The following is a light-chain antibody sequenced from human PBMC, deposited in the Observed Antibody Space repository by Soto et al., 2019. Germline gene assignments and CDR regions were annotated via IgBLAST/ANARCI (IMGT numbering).Light chain of an antibody. CDR2: DVV. Sequence: QSALTQPPSASGSPGQSVTSSCTGTNRDVGTHNYVSWYQQYPGKAPKLLIYDVVKRPSGIPHRFSGSKSGNTASLTVSGLQADDEADYCGFSYAGGSTFVFGTGTKVTVL. CDR1: NRDVGTHNY. J-gene: IGLJ1*01. V-gene: IGLV2-8*01. CDR3: FSYAGGSTFV.